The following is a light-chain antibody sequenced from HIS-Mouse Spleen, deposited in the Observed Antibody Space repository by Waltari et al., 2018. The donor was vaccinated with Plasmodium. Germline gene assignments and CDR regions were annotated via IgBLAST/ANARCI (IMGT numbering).Light chain of an antibody. CDR2: DVS. V-gene: IGLV2-14*03. Sequence: QSALTQPASVSGSPGQSITISCTGTSSDVGGYNYVSWYQQHPGKAPKLMIYDVSKRPSGVSKRFSGSRSGKTASLTISGLQAEDEADYYCSSYTSSSTYVVFGGGTKLTVL. J-gene: IGLJ2*01. CDR3: SSYTSSSTYVV. CDR1: SSDVGGYNY.